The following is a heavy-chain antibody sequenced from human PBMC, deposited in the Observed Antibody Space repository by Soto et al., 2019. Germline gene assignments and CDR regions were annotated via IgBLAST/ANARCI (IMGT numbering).Heavy chain of an antibody. D-gene: IGHD6-19*01. V-gene: IGHV1-46*01. J-gene: IGHJ6*02. Sequence: ASVKVSCKASGYTFTSYYMHWVRQTPGQGLEWMGIINPSGGSTSYAQKFQGRVTMTRDTSTSTVYMELSSLRSEDTAVYDCARDCKPVAGLYYYYYYGMDVWGQGTTVTVSS. CDR2: INPSGGST. CDR1: GYTFTSYY. CDR3: ARDCKPVAGLYYYYYYGMDV.